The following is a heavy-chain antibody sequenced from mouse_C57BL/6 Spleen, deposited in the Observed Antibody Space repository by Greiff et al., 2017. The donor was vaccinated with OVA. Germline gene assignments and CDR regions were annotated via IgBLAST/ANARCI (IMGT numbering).Heavy chain of an antibody. Sequence: QVQLQQPGTELVKPGASVKLSCKASGYTFTSYWMHWVKQRPGQGLEWIGNINPSNGGTNYNEKFKSKATLTVDKSSSTAYMQLSSLTSEDSAVYYCARGGYNGYDIDGFAYWGQGTLVTVSA. CDR1: GYTFTSYW. CDR3: ARGGYNGYDIDGFAY. CDR2: INPSNGGT. V-gene: IGHV1-53*01. J-gene: IGHJ3*01. D-gene: IGHD2-2*01.